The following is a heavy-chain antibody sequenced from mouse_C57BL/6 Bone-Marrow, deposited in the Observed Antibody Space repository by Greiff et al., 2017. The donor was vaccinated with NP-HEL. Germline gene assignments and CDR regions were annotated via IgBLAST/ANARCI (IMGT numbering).Heavy chain of an antibody. CDR3: ARDSGSSYFYAMDY. D-gene: IGHD1-1*01. V-gene: IGHV1-39*01. CDR2: INPNYGTT. J-gene: IGHJ4*01. Sequence: EVQGVESGPELVKPGASVKISCKASGYSFTDYNMNWVKQSNGKSLEWIGVINPNYGTTSYNQKFKGKATLTVDQSSSTAYMQLNSLTSEDSAVYDGARDSGSSYFYAMDYWGQGTSVTVSS. CDR1: GYSFTDYN.